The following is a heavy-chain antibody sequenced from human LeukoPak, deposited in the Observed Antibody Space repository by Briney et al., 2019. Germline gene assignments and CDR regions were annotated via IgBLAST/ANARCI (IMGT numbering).Heavy chain of an antibody. CDR3: VRSYRDLTGYYNHFDY. D-gene: IGHD3-9*01. V-gene: IGHV3-74*01. Sequence: GGSLRLSCAASGFTFSSYAMSWVRQAPGKGLEWVSRINSERTSTSFADSVKGRFTVSRDNAKNTLYLQMNSLRPEDTAVYYCVRSYRDLTGYYNHFDYWGQGNLVTVSS. J-gene: IGHJ4*02. CDR1: GFTFSSYA. CDR2: INSERTST.